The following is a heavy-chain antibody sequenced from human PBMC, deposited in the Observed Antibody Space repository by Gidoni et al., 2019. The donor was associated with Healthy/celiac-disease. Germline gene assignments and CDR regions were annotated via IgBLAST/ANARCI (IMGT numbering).Heavy chain of an antibody. D-gene: IGHD1-7*01. CDR2: ISWNSGSI. Sequence: EVQLVESGGGLVQPGRSLRLSCAASGFTFDDYAVHWVRQAPGKGLEWVSGISWNSGSIGYADSVKGRFTISRDNAKNSLYLQMNSLRAEDTALYYCAKDTSWNYGEIRLRGYYFDYWGQGTLVTVSS. V-gene: IGHV3-9*01. J-gene: IGHJ4*02. CDR1: GFTFDDYA. CDR3: AKDTSWNYGEIRLRGYYFDY.